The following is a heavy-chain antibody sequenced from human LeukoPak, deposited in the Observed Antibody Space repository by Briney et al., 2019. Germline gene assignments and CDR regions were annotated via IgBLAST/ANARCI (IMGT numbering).Heavy chain of an antibody. D-gene: IGHD2-2*01. CDR3: ARGNRIVVVPAAYDY. J-gene: IGHJ4*02. CDR2: INWNGGST. CDR1: GFTFDDYG. V-gene: IGHV3-20*04. Sequence: PGGSLRLSCAASGFTFDDYGMSWVRQAPGKGLEWVSGINWNGGSTGYADSVKGRFTISRDNAKNSLYLQMNSLRAEDTALYYCARGNRIVVVPAAYDYWGREPWSPSPQ.